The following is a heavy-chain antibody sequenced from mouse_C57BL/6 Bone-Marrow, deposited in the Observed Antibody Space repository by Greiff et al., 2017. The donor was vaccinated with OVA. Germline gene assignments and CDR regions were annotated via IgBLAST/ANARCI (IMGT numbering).Heavy chain of an antibody. Sequence: EVQGVESGGGLVQPGGSLSLSCAASGFTFTDYYMSWVRQPPGKALEWLGFIRNKANGYTTEYSASVKGRFTISRDNSQSILYLQMNALRAEDSATYYCARSSPHYYGSSYYFDYWGQGTTLTVSS. CDR1: GFTFTDYY. CDR3: ARSSPHYYGSSYYFDY. CDR2: IRNKANGYTT. D-gene: IGHD1-1*01. V-gene: IGHV7-3*01. J-gene: IGHJ2*01.